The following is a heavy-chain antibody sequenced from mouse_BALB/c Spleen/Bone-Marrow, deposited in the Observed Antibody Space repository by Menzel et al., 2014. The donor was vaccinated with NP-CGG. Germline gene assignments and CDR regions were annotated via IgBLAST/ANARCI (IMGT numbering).Heavy chain of an antibody. CDR3: ARSTARATWFAY. V-gene: IGHV4-1*02. J-gene: IGHJ3*01. CDR2: INPDSSTI. CDR1: GFDFSRYW. D-gene: IGHD3-2*01. Sequence: DVKLVESGGGLVQPGGSLKLSCAASGFDFSRYWMSWVRQAPGKGLEWIGEINPDSSTINYTPSLKDKFIISRDNAKNTLYLQMYKVRSEDTALYYCARSTARATWFAYWGQGTLVTVSA.